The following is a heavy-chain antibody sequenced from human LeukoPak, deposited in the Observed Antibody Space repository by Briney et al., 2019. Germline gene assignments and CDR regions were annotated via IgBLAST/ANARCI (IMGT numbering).Heavy chain of an antibody. CDR3: ARAPTWNYGMDV. CDR2: IYYLGST. D-gene: IGHD2/OR15-2a*01. Sequence: PSETLSLTCTVSGGSISSYYWSWIRQPPGKGLEWVGHIYYLGSTNYNPSLKSRVAISVDASKNQFSLKLSSVTAADTAVYHCARAPTWNYGMDVWGQGTTVTVSS. V-gene: IGHV4-59*01. J-gene: IGHJ6*02. CDR1: GGSISSYY.